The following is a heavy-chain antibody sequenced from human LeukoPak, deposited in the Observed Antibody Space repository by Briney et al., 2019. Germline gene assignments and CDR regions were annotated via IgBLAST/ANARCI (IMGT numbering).Heavy chain of an antibody. J-gene: IGHJ4*02. D-gene: IGHD1-26*01. Sequence: SETLSLTCAVSGYSISSGYYWGWIRQPPGKGLEWIGSIYHSGSTYYNPSLKSRVTISVDTSKNQFSLKLSSVTAANTAVYYCARRALGAIDYWGQGTLVTVSS. CDR1: GYSISSGYY. CDR3: ARRALGAIDY. CDR2: IYHSGST. V-gene: IGHV4-38-2*01.